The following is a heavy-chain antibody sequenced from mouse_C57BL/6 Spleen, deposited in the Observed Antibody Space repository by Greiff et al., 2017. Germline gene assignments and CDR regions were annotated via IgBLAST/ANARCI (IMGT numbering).Heavy chain of an antibody. CDR3: ARSGYYGGSYGYFDV. V-gene: IGHV1-55*01. D-gene: IGHD1-1*01. CDR2: IYPGSGST. CDR1: GYTFTSYW. J-gene: IGHJ1*03. Sequence: QVQLQQPGAELVKPGASVKMSCKASGYTFTSYWITWVKQRPGQGLEWIGDIYPGSGSTNYNEKFKSKATLTVDTSSSTAYMQLSSLTSEDSAVYYCARSGYYGGSYGYFDVWGTGTTVTVSS.